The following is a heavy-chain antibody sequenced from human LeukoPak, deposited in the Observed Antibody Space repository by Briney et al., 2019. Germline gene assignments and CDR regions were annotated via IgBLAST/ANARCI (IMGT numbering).Heavy chain of an antibody. CDR1: GFTVNRNY. D-gene: IGHD2-2*01. J-gene: IGHJ3*02. CDR2: IYSGGST. Sequence: GGSLRLSCAVSGFTVNRNYMSWVRQAPGKGLEWVSVIYSGGSTYYADSVKGRFTISRDNSKNTLYLQTNSLRAEDTAVYYCARVRSRGGAFDIWGQGTMVTVSS. CDR3: ARVRSRGGAFDI. V-gene: IGHV3-53*01.